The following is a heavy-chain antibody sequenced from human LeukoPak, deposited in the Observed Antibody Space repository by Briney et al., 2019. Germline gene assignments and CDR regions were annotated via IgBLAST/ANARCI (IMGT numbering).Heavy chain of an antibody. CDR2: IYFTGNT. Sequence: PSETLSLTCTVSAGSISSETYFWGWIRQPPGNGLEWIANIYFTGNTYYNPSLKSRDTISVDTSKNQFSLTLSPVTAADTAVYYCASEAHRGGGFDSWGQGTQVTVSS. CDR1: AGSISSETYF. V-gene: IGHV4-39*01. CDR3: ASEAHRGGGFDS. D-gene: IGHD3-16*01. J-gene: IGHJ4*02.